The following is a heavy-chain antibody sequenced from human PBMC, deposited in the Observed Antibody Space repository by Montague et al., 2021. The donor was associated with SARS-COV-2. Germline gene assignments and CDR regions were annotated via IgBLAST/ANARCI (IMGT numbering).Heavy chain of an antibody. CDR2: IFHSGTI. CDR3: ATLSRRTAAGTRDYFGLDV. J-gene: IGHJ6*02. V-gene: IGHV4-4*02. CDR1: GDSISTSTW. Sequence: SETLSLTCRVSGDSISTSTWWTWVRQPPGKGLEWIGEIFHSGTINYNPXXKSRVSISVDKSNNQFSLRLSSLIAADTAVYYCATLSRRTAAGTRDYFGLDVWGQGTTVGVSS. D-gene: IGHD6-13*01.